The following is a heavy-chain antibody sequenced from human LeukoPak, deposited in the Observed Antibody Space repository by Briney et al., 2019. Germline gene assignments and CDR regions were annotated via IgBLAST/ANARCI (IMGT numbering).Heavy chain of an antibody. V-gene: IGHV3-48*01. CDR3: ARFRTWGDKAFDY. Sequence: GVLRLSCASSGFTFNSFGMNWVRQAPGKGVEWGSYIGTTSGAIYYADSVKGRFTISRDSAKNSLYLQMNSLRAEDTAVYYCARFRTWGDKAFDYWGQGTLVTVSS. CDR1: GFTFNSFG. CDR2: IGTTSGAI. D-gene: IGHD2-21*02. J-gene: IGHJ4*02.